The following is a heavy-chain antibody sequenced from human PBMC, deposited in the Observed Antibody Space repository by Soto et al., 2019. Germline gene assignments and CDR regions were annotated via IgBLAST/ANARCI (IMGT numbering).Heavy chain of an antibody. D-gene: IGHD3-3*01. CDR2: IWYDGSNK. CDR1: GFTFSSYG. V-gene: IGHV3-33*01. J-gene: IGHJ6*02. CDR3: AREVYDFWSGYPPYYYYGMDV. Sequence: GGSLRLSCAASGFTFSSYGMHWVRQAPGKGLEWVAVIWYDGSNKYYADSVKGRFTISRDNSKNTLYLQMNSLRAEDTAVYYCAREVYDFWSGYPPYYYYGMDVWGQGTTVTVSS.